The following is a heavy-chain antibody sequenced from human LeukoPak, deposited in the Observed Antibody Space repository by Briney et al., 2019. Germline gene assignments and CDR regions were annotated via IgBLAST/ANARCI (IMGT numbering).Heavy chain of an antibody. D-gene: IGHD3-16*02. CDR3: ARGCYDYVWGSYRYTAFDY. V-gene: IGHV4-34*01. J-gene: IGHJ4*02. CDR1: GGSFSGYY. CDR2: INHSGST. Sequence: SETLSLTCAVYGGSFSGYYWSWIRQPPGKGLEWLGEINHSGSTNYNPSLKSRVTISVDTSKNQFSLKLSSVTAADTAVYYCARGCYDYVWGSYRYTAFDYWGQGTLVTVSS.